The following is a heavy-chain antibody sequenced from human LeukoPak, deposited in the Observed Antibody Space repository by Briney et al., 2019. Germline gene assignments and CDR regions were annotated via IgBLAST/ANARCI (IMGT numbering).Heavy chain of an antibody. D-gene: IGHD6-19*01. CDR3: ATPGAYSSGWYFDY. J-gene: IGHJ4*02. CDR2: FDPEDGET. Sequence: TLTEXSMXXXRQAPGXGLEXXGGFDPEDGETINAQKFQGRVTMTEDTSTDTAYMELSSLRSEDTAVYYCATPGAYSSGWYFDYWGQGTLVTVSS. V-gene: IGHV1-24*01. CDR1: TLTEXS.